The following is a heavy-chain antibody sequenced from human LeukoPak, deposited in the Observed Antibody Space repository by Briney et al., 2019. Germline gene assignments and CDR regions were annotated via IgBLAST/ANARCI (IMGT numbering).Heavy chain of an antibody. CDR3: ARDDSEAGIDY. Sequence: ASVKVSCKASGGTFSSYAISWVRQAPGQGLEWMGGIIPIFGTANYAQKFQGRVTITADDSTSTAYMELSSLRSEDTAVYYCARDDSEAGIDYWGQGTLVTVSS. D-gene: IGHD6-13*01. CDR1: GGTFSSYA. CDR2: IIPIFGTA. V-gene: IGHV1-69*13. J-gene: IGHJ4*02.